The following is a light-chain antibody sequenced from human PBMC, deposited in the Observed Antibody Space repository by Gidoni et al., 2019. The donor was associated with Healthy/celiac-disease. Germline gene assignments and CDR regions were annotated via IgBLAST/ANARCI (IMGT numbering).Light chain of an antibody. Sequence: EIVLTQSPATLPLSPGERATLSCRASQSVSSYLAWYQQKPGQAPRLLIYDASNRATGIPARFSGSGSGTDFTLTNSSLEPEDFAVYYCQQRSNFGQGTRLEIK. V-gene: IGKV3-11*01. CDR3: QQRSN. CDR2: DAS. CDR1: QSVSSY. J-gene: IGKJ5*01.